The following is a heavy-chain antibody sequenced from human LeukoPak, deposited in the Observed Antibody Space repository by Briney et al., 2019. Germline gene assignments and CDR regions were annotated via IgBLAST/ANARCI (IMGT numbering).Heavy chain of an antibody. CDR2: VYYSGFT. CDR3: AREGRKWFGELTRNWFDP. CDR1: GGSISSTSHY. Sequence: SETLSLTCAVSGGSISSTSHYWGWVRQPPGMGLEWIAVVYYSGFTYYNPSLKSRVTMSVDTSKNQFSLKLSSVTAADTAVYYCAREGRKWFGELTRNWFDPWGQGTLVTVSS. V-gene: IGHV4-39*07. J-gene: IGHJ5*02. D-gene: IGHD3-10*01.